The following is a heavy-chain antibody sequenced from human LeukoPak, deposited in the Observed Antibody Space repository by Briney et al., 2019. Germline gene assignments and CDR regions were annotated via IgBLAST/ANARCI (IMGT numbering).Heavy chain of an antibody. J-gene: IGHJ5*02. Sequence: SETLSLTCTVSGGSISSSSYYWGWIRQPPGKGLEWIGSIYYSGSTYYNPSLKSRVTISVDTSKNQFSLKLSSVTAADTAVYYCASAKTIAVAGRVPKDWFDPWGQGTLVTVSS. CDR3: ASAKTIAVAGRVPKDWFDP. D-gene: IGHD6-19*01. CDR2: IYYSGST. V-gene: IGHV4-39*07. CDR1: GGSISSSSYY.